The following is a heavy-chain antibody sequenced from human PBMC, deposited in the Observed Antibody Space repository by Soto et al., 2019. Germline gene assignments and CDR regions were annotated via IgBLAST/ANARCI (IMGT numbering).Heavy chain of an antibody. CDR2: ISWNSGRI. CDR3: ARARAAAETQQDYGMDV. Sequence: GGSLRLSCAASGFKFEDYAMHWVRQGPGKGLEWVSGISWNSGRIGYADSVKGRFIISRDNAKNSLFLQMNSLRAEDTAVYYCARARAAAETQQDYGMDVWGQGTTVTVSS. CDR1: GFKFEDYA. D-gene: IGHD6-13*01. V-gene: IGHV3-9*01. J-gene: IGHJ6*02.